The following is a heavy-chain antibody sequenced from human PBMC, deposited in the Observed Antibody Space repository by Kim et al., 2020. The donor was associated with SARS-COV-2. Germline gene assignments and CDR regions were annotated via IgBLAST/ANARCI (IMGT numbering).Heavy chain of an antibody. D-gene: IGHD6-13*01. CDR2: ISSSSSYI. V-gene: IGHV3-21*01. CDR1: GFTFSSYS. J-gene: IGHJ6*02. Sequence: GGSLRLSCAASGFTFSSYSMNWVRQAPGKGLEWVSSISSSSSYIYYADSVKGRFTISRDNAKNSLYPQMNSLRAEDTAVYYCARDGYSSSWYSNYYYYYGMDVWGQGTTVTVSS. CDR3: ARDGYSSSWYSNYYYYYGMDV.